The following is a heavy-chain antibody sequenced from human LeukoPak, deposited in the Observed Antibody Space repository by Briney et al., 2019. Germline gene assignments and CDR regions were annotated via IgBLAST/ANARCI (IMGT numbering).Heavy chain of an antibody. V-gene: IGHV3-7*01. CDR3: ARGCSSTSCYPLLNWFDP. CDR1: AFTFSSYW. Sequence: GGSLRLSCAASAFTFSSYWMHWVRQAPGKGLEWVANIKQDGSEKYYVDSVKGRFTISRDNAKNSLYLQMNSLRAEDTAVYYCARGCSSTSCYPLLNWFDPWGQGTLATVSS. J-gene: IGHJ5*02. CDR2: IKQDGSEK. D-gene: IGHD2-2*01.